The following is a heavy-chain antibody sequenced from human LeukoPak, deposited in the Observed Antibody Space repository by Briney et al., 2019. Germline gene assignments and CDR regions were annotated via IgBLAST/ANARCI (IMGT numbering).Heavy chain of an antibody. CDR1: GYTFTGYY. D-gene: IGHD6-13*01. V-gene: IGHV1-2*02. Sequence: ASVKVSCKASGYTFTGYYMHWVRQAPGQGLEWMGWINPNSGGTNYAQKFQGRVTMTRDTSISTAYMALSRLRSDDTAVYYCASMFWSLQQPTSSNFDYWGQGTLVTVSS. CDR2: INPNSGGT. J-gene: IGHJ4*02. CDR3: ASMFWSLQQPTSSNFDY.